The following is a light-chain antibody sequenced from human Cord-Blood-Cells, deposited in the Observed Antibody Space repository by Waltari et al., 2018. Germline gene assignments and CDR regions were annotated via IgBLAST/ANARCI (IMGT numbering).Light chain of an antibody. CDR1: QSIRSY. CDR2: AAS. J-gene: IGKJ2*01. CDR3: QQSYSTPYT. Sequence: DIQMTQSPSSLPASVGYRVTITCRASQSIRSYLNWYQQKPGKAPKLLIYAASSLQSGVPSRFSGSGSGTDFTLTISSLQPEDFATYYCQQSYSTPYTFGQGTKLEIK. V-gene: IGKV1-39*01.